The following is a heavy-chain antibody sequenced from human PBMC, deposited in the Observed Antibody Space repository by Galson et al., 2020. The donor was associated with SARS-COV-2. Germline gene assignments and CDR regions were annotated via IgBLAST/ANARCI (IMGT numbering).Heavy chain of an antibody. J-gene: IGHJ4*02. CDR2: ISARGDAT. CDR3: AKDYDIWTGAI. V-gene: IGHV3-23*01. D-gene: IGHD3-9*01. Sequence: GESLKISCAASGFAFTTYALSWVRQAPGRGLEWVSAISARGDATYYADSVKGRFTISRDNSKNTPYVQMNSLRAEDTAVYYCAKDYDIWTGAIWGQGTLVTVSS. CDR1: GFAFTTYA.